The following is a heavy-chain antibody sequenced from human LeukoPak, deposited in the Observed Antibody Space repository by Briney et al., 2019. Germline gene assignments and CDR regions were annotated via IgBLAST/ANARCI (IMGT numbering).Heavy chain of an antibody. Sequence: SVKVSCKASGVTFSSYAISWVRQAPGQGLEWIGGLRPVFGPINSAQKFQDRVTLTKDDSSTTAYMELRSLRSEDTAVYYCATNPMTGYHLGDHFYFYMAVWGKGTTVTVS. CDR3: ATNPMTGYHLGDHFYFYMAV. CDR2: LRPVFGPI. J-gene: IGHJ6*03. D-gene: IGHD1-20*01. CDR1: GVTFSSYA. V-gene: IGHV1-69*05.